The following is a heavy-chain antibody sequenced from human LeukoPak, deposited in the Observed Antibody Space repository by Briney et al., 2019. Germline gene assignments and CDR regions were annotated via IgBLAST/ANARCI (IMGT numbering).Heavy chain of an antibody. CDR3: ARETLMLAGLVGATTDAFDI. CDR1: GYTFTGYY. J-gene: IGHJ3*02. D-gene: IGHD1-26*01. CDR2: INPNSGGT. V-gene: IGHV1-2*02. Sequence: ASVKVSCKASGYTFTGYYMHWVRQAPGQGLEWMGWINPNSGGTNYAQKFQGRVTMTRDTSISTAYMELSRLRSDGTAVYYCARETLMLAGLVGATTDAFDIWGQGTMVTVSS.